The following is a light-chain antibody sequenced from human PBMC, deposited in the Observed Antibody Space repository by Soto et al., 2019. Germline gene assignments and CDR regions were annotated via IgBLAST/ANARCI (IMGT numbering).Light chain of an antibody. J-gene: IGKJ1*01. V-gene: IGKV2-30*02. CDR1: QSLIHSDGSTY. CDR3: MQGTRWPWT. CDR2: EVS. Sequence: DVVMTQSPLSLPVTLGQPASISCRSSQSLIHSDGSTYLSWFQQRPGQSPRRLIYEVSDRDSGVRDRLGGSGSGTDFTLKISRVEAEDVGVYYCMQGTRWPWTFGQGTEVEIK.